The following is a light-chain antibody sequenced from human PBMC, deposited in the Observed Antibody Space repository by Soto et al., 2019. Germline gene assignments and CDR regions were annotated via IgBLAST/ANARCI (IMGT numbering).Light chain of an antibody. V-gene: IGKV1-5*01. Sequence: DIQLTHFPSTLSASVGDRVSITCRASHRITSWVAWYQQKPGKAPKLLIYAASSLQSGVPSRFSGSGSGTEFTLTISSLQPDDFATYYCQQYNSYPITFGQGTRLEI. CDR1: HRITSW. CDR2: AAS. J-gene: IGKJ5*01. CDR3: QQYNSYPIT.